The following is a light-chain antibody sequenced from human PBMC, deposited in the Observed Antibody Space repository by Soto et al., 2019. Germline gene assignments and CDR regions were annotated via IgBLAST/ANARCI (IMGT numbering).Light chain of an antibody. CDR3: CSFAGSTTV. Sequence: QSALTQPASVSGSPGQSITISCTGTSSDVGSYNLVSWYQQHPGEAPKLIIYDGSNRPSGVSNHFSGSKSGNTASLTISGLQAEDEADYYCCSFAGSTTVFGGGTKLTVL. V-gene: IGLV2-23*01. CDR2: DGS. CDR1: SSDVGSYNL. J-gene: IGLJ2*01.